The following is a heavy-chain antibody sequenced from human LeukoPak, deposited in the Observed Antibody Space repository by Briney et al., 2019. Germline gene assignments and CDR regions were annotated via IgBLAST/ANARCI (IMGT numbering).Heavy chain of an antibody. J-gene: IGHJ4*02. CDR2: ISGSGGST. V-gene: IGHV3-23*01. CDR3: AKSMEWLLFLSHFDY. CDR1: GFTFSSYA. Sequence: GGSLRLSYAASGFTFSSYAMSWVRQAPGKGLEWVSAISGSGGSTYYADSVKGRFTISRDNSKNTLYLQMNSLRAEDTAVYYCAKSMEWLLFLSHFDYWGQGTLVTVSS. D-gene: IGHD3-3*01.